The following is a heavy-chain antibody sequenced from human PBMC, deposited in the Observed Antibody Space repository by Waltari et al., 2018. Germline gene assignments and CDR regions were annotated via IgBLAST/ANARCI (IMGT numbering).Heavy chain of an antibody. CDR3: AKISLHREGYS. J-gene: IGHJ4*02. CDR2: GVQSGSA. CDR1: GDSISSLSW. D-gene: IGHD2-15*01. Sequence: QLQESGPGLVESSGTLSLTCTVSGDSISSLSWWTWVRQPPGKGLEWIGEGVQSGSANYSPSLKSRVTLSVDKSTNQFFLTLNSVTAADTAMYYCAKISLHREGYSWGQGTLVTV. V-gene: IGHV4-4*02.